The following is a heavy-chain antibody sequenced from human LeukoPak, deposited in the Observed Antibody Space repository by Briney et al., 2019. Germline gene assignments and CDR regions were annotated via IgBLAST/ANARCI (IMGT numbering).Heavy chain of an antibody. J-gene: IGHJ3*02. D-gene: IGHD4-17*01. V-gene: IGHV1-2*02. Sequence: ASVKVSCKASGYTFTGYYIHWVRQAPGQGLKWMGWINPSSGGTNYAQKFQGRVTLTRDTSISTAYMELSSLRPDDTAVYYCARDTYGDRNKYAFDIWGQGTMVTVSS. CDR2: INPSSGGT. CDR1: GYTFTGYY. CDR3: ARDTYGDRNKYAFDI.